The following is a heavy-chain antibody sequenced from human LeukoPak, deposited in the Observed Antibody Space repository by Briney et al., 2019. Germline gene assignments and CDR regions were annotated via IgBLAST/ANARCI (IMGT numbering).Heavy chain of an antibody. J-gene: IGHJ3*01. V-gene: IGHV4-61*02. Sequence: SETLSLTCTVSGGSITSGSHYWNWIRQPAGKGLEWIGRIYTSGSTKYNPSLKSRVTISIDTSKNQFSLKLSSVTAADTAVYYCARISSSNWYNERGAFDVWGQGTMVTVSS. CDR1: GGSITSGSHY. CDR3: ARISSSNWYNERGAFDV. CDR2: IYTSGST. D-gene: IGHD6-13*01.